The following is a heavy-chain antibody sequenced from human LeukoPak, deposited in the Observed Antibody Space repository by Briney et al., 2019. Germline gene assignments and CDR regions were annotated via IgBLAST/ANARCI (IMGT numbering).Heavy chain of an antibody. CDR3: TRVQNSGYDLDY. Sequence: GGSLRLSCTASGFTLGDYAMSWVRQAPGKGLEWVGFIRSKAYGGTTEYAASVEGRFTISRDDSKSIPYLKMNSLKTADTAVYYCTRVQNSGYDLDYWGQGTMVTVSS. CDR2: IRSKAYGGTT. J-gene: IGHJ4*02. V-gene: IGHV3-49*04. D-gene: IGHD5-12*01. CDR1: GFTLGDYA.